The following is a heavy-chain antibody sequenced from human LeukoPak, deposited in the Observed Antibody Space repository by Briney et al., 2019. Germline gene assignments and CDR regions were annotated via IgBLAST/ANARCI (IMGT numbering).Heavy chain of an antibody. J-gene: IGHJ6*03. CDR2: IYSGGST. CDR1: GFTVSSNY. Sequence: GGSLRLSCAASGFTVSSNYMSWARQAPGKGLEWVSDIYSGGSTYYADSVKGRFTISRDNSKNTLYLQMNRLRAEDTAVYYCASTTLDRTYYYYYMDVWGKGTTVTVSS. CDR3: ASTTLDRTYYYYYMDV. V-gene: IGHV3-66*02. D-gene: IGHD3/OR15-3a*01.